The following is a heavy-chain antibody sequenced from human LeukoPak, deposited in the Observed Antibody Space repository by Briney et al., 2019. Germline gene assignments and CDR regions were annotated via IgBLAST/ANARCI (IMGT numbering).Heavy chain of an antibody. CDR3: AREMAPAVADENWFDP. CDR2: IIPIFGIA. J-gene: IGHJ5*02. D-gene: IGHD6-19*01. Sequence: VKVSCKASGGTFSSYTISWVRQAPGQGLEWMGRIIPIFGIANYAQKFQGRVTITADKSTSTAYMELSSLRSEDTAVYYFAREMAPAVADENWFDPWGQGTLVTVSS. V-gene: IGHV1-69*10. CDR1: GGTFSSYT.